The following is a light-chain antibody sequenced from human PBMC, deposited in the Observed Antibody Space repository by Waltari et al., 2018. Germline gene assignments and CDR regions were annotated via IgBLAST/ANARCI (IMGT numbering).Light chain of an antibody. V-gene: IGKV1-39*01. CDR3: QQSYFSPHT. J-gene: IGKJ1*01. CDR1: QIISTS. Sequence: DIQMTQSPSSLSASIGDRLTITCRASQIISTSLNWYQQKAGQAPKLLIYAASSLQGGVPSRFSGSGSETDFTLTISGLQPEDCATYYCQQSYFSPHTFGQGTRVEI. CDR2: AAS.